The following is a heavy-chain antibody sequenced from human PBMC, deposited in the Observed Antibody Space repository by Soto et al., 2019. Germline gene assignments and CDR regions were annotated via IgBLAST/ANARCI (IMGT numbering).Heavy chain of an antibody. V-gene: IGHV1-46*01. CDR3: ARDLAAGDH. J-gene: IGHJ4*02. CDR2: INPTSGST. Sequence: QVQLVQSGAEVKKPGASVKVSCKASGYTFTNYYIHWVRQAPGQGLEWMGIINPTSGSTNYAQKFQGRVTLTYDTSTTTAYMELSGLRSEDTAVLYCARDLAAGDHWGQGTVVTVSP. D-gene: IGHD6-13*01. CDR1: GYTFTNYY.